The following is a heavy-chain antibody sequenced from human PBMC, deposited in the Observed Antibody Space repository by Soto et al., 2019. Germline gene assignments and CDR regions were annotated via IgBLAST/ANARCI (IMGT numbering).Heavy chain of an antibody. Sequence: KASETLSLTCTVSGGSISSGDYYWSWIRQPPGKGLEWIGYIYYSGSTYYNPSLKSRVTISVDTSKNQFSLKLSSVTAADTAVYYCARTGYSSGWYTEAYNWFDPWGQGTLVTVSS. V-gene: IGHV4-30-4*01. CDR3: ARTGYSSGWYTEAYNWFDP. CDR2: IYYSGST. D-gene: IGHD6-19*01. CDR1: GGSISSGDYY. J-gene: IGHJ5*02.